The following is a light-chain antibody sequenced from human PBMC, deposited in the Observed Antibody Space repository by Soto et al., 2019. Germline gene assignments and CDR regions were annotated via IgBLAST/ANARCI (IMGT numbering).Light chain of an antibody. CDR1: QGLSSY. CDR3: QQVNNYPLT. V-gene: IGKV1-9*01. Sequence: IHLTHSPSSLSASVGDIVTITCRASQGLSSYLAWYQQKPGKAPKLLIYAASTLQSGVPSRFSGSESGTDFTLTISSLQPEDFGTYYCQQVNNYPLTFGGGTKVDIK. CDR2: AAS. J-gene: IGKJ4*01.